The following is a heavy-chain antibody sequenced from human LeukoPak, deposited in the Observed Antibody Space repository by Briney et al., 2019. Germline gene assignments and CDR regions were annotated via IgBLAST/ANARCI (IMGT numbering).Heavy chain of an antibody. CDR3: ARDLGGSYPHYYYYMDV. CDR2: IYTSGST. J-gene: IGHJ6*03. CDR1: GGSISSGSYY. Sequence: SQTLSLTCTVSGGSISSGSYYWSWIRQPAGKGLEWIGRIYTSGSTNYNPSLKSRVTISVDTSMNQFSLKLSSVTAADTAVYYCARDLGGSYPHYYYYMDVWGKGTTVTVSS. V-gene: IGHV4-61*02. D-gene: IGHD1-26*01.